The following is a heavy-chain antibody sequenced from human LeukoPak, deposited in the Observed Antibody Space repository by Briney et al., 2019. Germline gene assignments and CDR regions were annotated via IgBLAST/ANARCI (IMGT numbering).Heavy chain of an antibody. CDR3: ARGYYDSSGPGGDAFDI. D-gene: IGHD3-22*01. V-gene: IGHV5-51*01. Sequence: GESLKISCKGSGYSFTSYWIGWVRQMPGKGLEWMGIIYPGDSDTRYSPSFQGQVTIPADKSISTAYLQWSSLKASDTAMYYCARGYYDSSGPGGDAFDIWGQGTMVTVSS. J-gene: IGHJ3*02. CDR2: IYPGDSDT. CDR1: GYSFTSYW.